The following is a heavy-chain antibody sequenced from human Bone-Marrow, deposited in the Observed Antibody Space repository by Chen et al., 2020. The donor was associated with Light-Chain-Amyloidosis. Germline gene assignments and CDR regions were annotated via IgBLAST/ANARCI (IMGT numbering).Heavy chain of an antibody. D-gene: IGHD4-17*01. Sequence: EVQLVPSGAEVKKPGESLKIFCKGSGSSFTSYWIGWVRQMPGKGLEWMGILYPGDSDTRYSPSFQGQVTISADKSISTAYLQWSSLKASDTAMYYCARHLGHYGERGWFDPWGQGTLVTVSS. J-gene: IGHJ5*02. CDR1: GSSFTSYW. V-gene: IGHV5-51*01. CDR3: ARHLGHYGERGWFDP. CDR2: LYPGDSDT.